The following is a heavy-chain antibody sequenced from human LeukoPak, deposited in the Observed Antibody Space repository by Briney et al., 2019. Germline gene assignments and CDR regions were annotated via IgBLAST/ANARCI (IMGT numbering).Heavy chain of an antibody. CDR3: AKSLGGSSYYMDV. CDR1: GFTFDDYA. D-gene: IGHD1-26*01. V-gene: IGHV3-9*01. Sequence: GGSLRLSCAASGFTFDDYAMHWVRQAPGKGLEWVSGISWNSGSIGYADSVKGRFTISRDNAKNSLYLQMNSLRAEDTALYCCAKSLGGSSYYMDVWGKGTTVTVSS. J-gene: IGHJ6*03. CDR2: ISWNSGSI.